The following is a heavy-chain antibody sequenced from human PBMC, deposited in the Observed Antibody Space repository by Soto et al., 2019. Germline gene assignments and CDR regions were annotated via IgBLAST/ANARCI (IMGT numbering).Heavy chain of an antibody. Sequence: SVKVSCKASGGTFSSYAISWVRQAPGQGLEWMGGIIPIFGTANYAQKFQGRVTITADESTSTAYMELSSLRSEDAAVYYCATTVAHTLDYWGQGTLVTVSS. CDR2: IIPIFGTA. CDR1: GGTFSSYA. D-gene: IGHD2-2*02. J-gene: IGHJ4*02. V-gene: IGHV1-69*13. CDR3: ATTVAHTLDY.